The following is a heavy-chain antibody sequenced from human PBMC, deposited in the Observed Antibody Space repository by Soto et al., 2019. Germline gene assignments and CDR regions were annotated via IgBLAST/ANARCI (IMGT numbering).Heavy chain of an antibody. J-gene: IGHJ4*02. D-gene: IGHD6-19*01. CDR1: GFTFSSYS. Sequence: AGGSLRLSCAASGFTFSSYSMNWVRQAPGKGLEWVSSISSSSSYIYYADSVKGRFTISRDNAKNSLYLQMNSLRAEDTAVYYCAAHSGWYVYWGQGTLVTVSS. CDR3: AAHSGWYVY. V-gene: IGHV3-21*01. CDR2: ISSSSSYI.